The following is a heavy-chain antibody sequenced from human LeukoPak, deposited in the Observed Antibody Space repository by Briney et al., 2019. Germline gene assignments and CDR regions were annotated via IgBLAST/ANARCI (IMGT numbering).Heavy chain of an antibody. CDR2: INHSGST. J-gene: IGHJ3*02. D-gene: IGHD4-23*01. CDR3: ARRPDYGGNSVVAFDI. Sequence: SETLSLTCAVYGGSFSGYYWSWIRQPPGKGLEWIGEINHSGSTNYNPSLKSRVTISVDTSKNQFSLKLSSVTAADTAVYYCARRPDYGGNSVVAFDIWGQGTMVTVSS. V-gene: IGHV4-34*01. CDR1: GGSFSGYY.